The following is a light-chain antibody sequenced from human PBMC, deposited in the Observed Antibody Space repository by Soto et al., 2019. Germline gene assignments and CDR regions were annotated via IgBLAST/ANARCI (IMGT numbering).Light chain of an antibody. CDR3: QEHYSLPYT. J-gene: IGKJ2*01. Sequence: DIVMTQSPDSLAVSLGERATINCKSSQSVFHTSKNQTYVAWYQQKPGQPPKLLTYWATSRDSGVPDRFSGSVSGADFTLTISSLQAEDVAVDHCQEHYSLPYTFGQSAKLLIK. CDR1: QSVFHTSKNQTY. CDR2: WAT. V-gene: IGKV4-1*01.